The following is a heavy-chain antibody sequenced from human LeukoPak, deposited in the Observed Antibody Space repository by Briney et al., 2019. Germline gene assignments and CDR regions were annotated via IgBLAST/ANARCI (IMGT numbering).Heavy chain of an antibody. CDR1: GYTFTSYG. J-gene: IGHJ4*02. CDR2: IGAYNGNT. Sequence: ASLKLSCKASGYTFTSYGISWVRQAPGQGLEWMGWIGAYNGNTNYAQKLQGRVTMTTDTSTSTAYMQLRSLRSDDRTVYYCAREDNLYYYGSGNYTAFDYCGQGDPVTVSS. CDR3: AREDNLYYYGSGNYTAFDY. D-gene: IGHD3-10*01. V-gene: IGHV1-18*01.